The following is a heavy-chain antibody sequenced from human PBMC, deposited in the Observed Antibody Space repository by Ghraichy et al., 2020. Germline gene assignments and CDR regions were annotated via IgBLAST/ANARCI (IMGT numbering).Heavy chain of an antibody. CDR1: GFTFTSYA. J-gene: IGHJ5*02. V-gene: IGHV3-23*01. Sequence: ETLSLTCAASGFTFTSYAMSWVRQAPGEGLDWVAAISLSGGATYYADSVKGRFTISRDNSKNTLFLHMSSLRAEDTALYYCVKDIRDNGNYGWFDPWGQGTLVTVSS. CDR2: ISLSGGAT. CDR3: VKDIRDNGNYGWFDP. D-gene: IGHD1-26*01.